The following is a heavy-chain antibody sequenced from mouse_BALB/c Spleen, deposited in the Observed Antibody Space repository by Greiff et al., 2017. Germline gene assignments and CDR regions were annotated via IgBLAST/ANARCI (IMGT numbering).Heavy chain of an antibody. Sequence: EVKLMESGGDLVKPGGSLKLSCAASGFTFSSYGMSWVRQTPDKRLEWVATISSGGSYTYYPDSVKGRFTISRDNAKNTLYLQMSSLKSEDTAMYYCARGVRAPYFDYWGQGTTLTGSS. V-gene: IGHV5-6*01. J-gene: IGHJ2*01. CDR1: GFTFSSYG. CDR2: ISSGGSYT. CDR3: ARGVRAPYFDY. D-gene: IGHD3-3*01.